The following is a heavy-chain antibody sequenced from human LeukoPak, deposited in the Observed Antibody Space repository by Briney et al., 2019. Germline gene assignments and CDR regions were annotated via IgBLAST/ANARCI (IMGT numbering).Heavy chain of an antibody. CDR2: IYYSGST. V-gene: IGHV4-39*07. Sequence: KPSETLSLTCTVSGGSISLTGYYWGWIRQPPGKGLEWIGSIYYSGSTYYNPSLKSRLTISVDTSKNQFSLQLNSVTAADTALYYCARGPRPALVAAAGTPFDSWGQGTLVTVSS. J-gene: IGHJ4*02. CDR1: GGSISLTGYY. CDR3: ARGPRPALVAAAGTPFDS. D-gene: IGHD6-13*01.